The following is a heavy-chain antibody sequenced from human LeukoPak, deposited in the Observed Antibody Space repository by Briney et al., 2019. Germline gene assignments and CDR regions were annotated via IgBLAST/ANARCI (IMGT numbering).Heavy chain of an antibody. CDR1: GFTFSSYA. CDR2: ISYDGSNK. Sequence: PGGSLRLSCAASGFTFSSYAMHWVRQAPGKGLEWVAVISYDGSNKYYADSVKGRFTISRDNSKNTLYLQMNSLRAEDTAVYYCARDYRMVLLWFGEKMGFDYWGQETLVTVSS. D-gene: IGHD3-10*01. V-gene: IGHV3-30-3*01. CDR3: ARDYRMVLLWFGEKMGFDY. J-gene: IGHJ4*02.